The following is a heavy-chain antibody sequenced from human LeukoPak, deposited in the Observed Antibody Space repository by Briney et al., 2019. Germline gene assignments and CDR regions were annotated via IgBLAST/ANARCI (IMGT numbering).Heavy chain of an antibody. V-gene: IGHV4-59*01. D-gene: IGHD4-23*01. CDR3: ARGLTTAVLDAFDI. CDR1: GGSISSYY. Sequence: SETLSLTCTVSGGSISSYYWSWIRQPPGKGLEWIGYIYYSGSTNYNPSLKSRVTISVDTSKNQFSLKLSSVTAADTAVYYCARGLTTAVLDAFDIWGQGTMVTVSS. J-gene: IGHJ3*02. CDR2: IYYSGST.